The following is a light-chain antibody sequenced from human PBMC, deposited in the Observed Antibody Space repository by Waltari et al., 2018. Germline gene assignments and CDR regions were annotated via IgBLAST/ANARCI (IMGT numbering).Light chain of an antibody. J-gene: IGKJ4*01. CDR2: DTS. CDR3: QQRRNWPLT. CDR1: QSVNWY. Sequence: EIVLTPSPATLSLSPGDRATLSCRASQSVNWYLAWYQQRPGQAPRLLIFDTSNRATGIPARFSGSGSETDFTLTISSLEPDDSAVYYCQQRRNWPLTFGGGTKVEIK. V-gene: IGKV3-11*01.